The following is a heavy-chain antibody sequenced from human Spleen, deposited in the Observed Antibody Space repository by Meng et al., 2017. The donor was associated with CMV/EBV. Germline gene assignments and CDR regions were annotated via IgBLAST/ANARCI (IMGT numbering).Heavy chain of an antibody. CDR3: ARHTATAATD. Sequence: GGSLRLSCEGSGYPFTTYWIGWVRQMPGKGLEWMGIIYPGDSDTRYSPSFQGHVTISADMSISTAYLQWSSLKASDTAVYYCARHTATAATDWGQGTLVTVSS. CDR1: GYPFTTYW. V-gene: IGHV5-51*01. J-gene: IGHJ4*02. D-gene: IGHD2-15*01. CDR2: IYPGDSDT.